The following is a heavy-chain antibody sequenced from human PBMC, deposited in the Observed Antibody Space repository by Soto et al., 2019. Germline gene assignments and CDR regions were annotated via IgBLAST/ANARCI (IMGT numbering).Heavy chain of an antibody. CDR2: IYPGDSDT. D-gene: IGHD3-9*01. CDR1: GYTFTSYG. J-gene: IGHJ6*02. CDR3: ARRYYDILTPRSNYYGMDV. Sequence: ASVKVSCKASGYTFTSYGIGWVRQMPGKGLDWMGIIYPGDSDTRYSPSFQGQVTISADKSISTAYLQWSSLKASDTAMYYCARRYYDILTPRSNYYGMDVWGQGTTVTVSS. V-gene: IGHV5-51*01.